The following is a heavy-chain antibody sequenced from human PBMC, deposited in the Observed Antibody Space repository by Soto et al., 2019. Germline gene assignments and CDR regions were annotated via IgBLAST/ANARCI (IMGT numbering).Heavy chain of an antibody. CDR1: GGTFSSYT. CDR3: ARGGDLWFGEVHWFDP. V-gene: IGHV1-69*02. J-gene: IGHJ5*02. Sequence: QVQLVQSGAEVKKPGSSVKVSCKASGGTFSSYTISWVRQAPGQGLEWMGRIIPILGIANYAQKFQGRVTITADKSTSTAYMELSSLRSKDTAVYYCARGGDLWFGEVHWFDPWGQGTLVTVSS. D-gene: IGHD3-10*01. CDR2: IIPILGIA.